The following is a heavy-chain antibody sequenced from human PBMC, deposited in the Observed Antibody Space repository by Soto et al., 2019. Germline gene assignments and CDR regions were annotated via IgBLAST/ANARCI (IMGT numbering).Heavy chain of an antibody. D-gene: IGHD3-3*01. CDR3: ATRITVFGLLIPPFDP. V-gene: IGHV4-34*01. CDR2: INHTGGT. J-gene: IGHJ5*02. CDR1: GGSVNGHY. Sequence: SETLSLTCAVYGGSVNGHYWNWIRQPPGKGLEWIGEINHTGGTHYNPSLKSRVTMSVDTSKNQFSLRLSSVTAADTAIYHCATRITVFGLLIPPFDPWGQGTQVTVSS.